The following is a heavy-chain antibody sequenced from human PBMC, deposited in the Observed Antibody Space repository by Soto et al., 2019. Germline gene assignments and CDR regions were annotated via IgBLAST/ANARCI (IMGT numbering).Heavy chain of an antibody. J-gene: IGHJ5*02. Sequence: SETLSLTCTVSGGSISSYYWSWIRQPPGKGLEWIGYIYYSGSTNYNPSLKSRVTISVDTSKNQFSLKLSSVTAADTAVYYCASRIVGATTDWFDPWGQGTLVTVSS. V-gene: IGHV4-59*01. CDR1: GGSISSYY. CDR3: ASRIVGATTDWFDP. D-gene: IGHD1-26*01. CDR2: IYYSGST.